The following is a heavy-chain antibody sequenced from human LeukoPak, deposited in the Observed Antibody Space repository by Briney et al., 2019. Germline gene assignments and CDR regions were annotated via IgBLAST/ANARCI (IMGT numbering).Heavy chain of an antibody. D-gene: IGHD6-13*01. CDR2: ISSSGSTI. Sequence: PGGSLRLSCAASGFTFSSYEMNWVRQAPGKGLEWVSYISSSGSTIYYADSVKGRFTISRDNAKNSLYLQMNSLRAEDTAVYYCARGGGDSSSWYKRDNWFDPWGQGTLVTVSS. V-gene: IGHV3-48*03. CDR1: GFTFSSYE. J-gene: IGHJ5*02. CDR3: ARGGGDSSSWYKRDNWFDP.